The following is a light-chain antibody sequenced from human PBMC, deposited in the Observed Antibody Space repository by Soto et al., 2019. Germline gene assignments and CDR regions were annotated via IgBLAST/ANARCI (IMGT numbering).Light chain of an antibody. CDR1: NSNIGTNT. CDR2: TNN. V-gene: IGLV1-44*01. CDR3: SSYGGYNNVV. Sequence: QSVLTQPPSASATPGQRVTISCSGSNSNIGTNTVNWYQQLPGTAPRLLIYTNNQRPSGVPQRFSGSKTGTSASLAIGGLQAEDEGTYYCSSYGGYNNVVFGTGTKVTVL. J-gene: IGLJ1*01.